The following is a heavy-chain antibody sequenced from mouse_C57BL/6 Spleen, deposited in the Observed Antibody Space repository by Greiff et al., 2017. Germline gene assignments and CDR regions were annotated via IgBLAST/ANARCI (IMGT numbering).Heavy chain of an antibody. CDR3: ARSGTAQATGGY. CDR2: INPSTGGT. J-gene: IGHJ2*01. V-gene: IGHV1-42*01. Sequence: EVQLQQSGPELVKPGASVKISCKASGYSFTGYYMNWVKQSPEKSLEWIGEINPSTGGTTYNQKFKAKATLTVDKSSSTAYMQLKSLTSEDSAVYYCARSGTAQATGGYWGQGTTLTVSS. CDR1: GYSFTGYY. D-gene: IGHD3-2*02.